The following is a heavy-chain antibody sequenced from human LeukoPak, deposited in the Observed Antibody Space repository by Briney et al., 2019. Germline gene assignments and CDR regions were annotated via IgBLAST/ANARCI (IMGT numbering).Heavy chain of an antibody. CDR1: GFTFDDYA. J-gene: IGHJ3*02. CDR3: AKDIAAPLATGAFDI. Sequence: SLRLSCAASGFTFDDYAMHWVRQAPGKGLEWVSGISWNSGSIGYADSVKGRFTISRDNAKNSLYLQMNSLRAGDTALYYCAKDIAAPLATGAFDIWGQGTMVTVSS. CDR2: ISWNSGSI. V-gene: IGHV3-9*01. D-gene: IGHD7-27*01.